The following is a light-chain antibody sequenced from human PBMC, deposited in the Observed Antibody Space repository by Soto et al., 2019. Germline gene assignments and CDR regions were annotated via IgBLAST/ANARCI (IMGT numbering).Light chain of an antibody. CDR3: SSYTSSSTLSTYF. Sequence: QSALTQPASVSGSPGQSITISCTGTSSDVGGYNYVSWYQHHPGKAPKLMISDFSNRPSGVSNRFSGSKSGNTASLIFSGVQAEDEADYYCSSYTSSSTLSTYFFGTGTKVTVL. CDR1: SSDVGGYNY. CDR2: DFS. J-gene: IGLJ1*01. V-gene: IGLV2-14*03.